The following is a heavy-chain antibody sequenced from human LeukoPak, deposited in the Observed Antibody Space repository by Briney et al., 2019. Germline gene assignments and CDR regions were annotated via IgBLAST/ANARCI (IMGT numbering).Heavy chain of an antibody. V-gene: IGHV3-23*01. CDR3: AKSPTYYYDSSGYPYCFVY. CDR1: GFTFSSYA. D-gene: IGHD3-22*01. Sequence: GGSLRLSCAASGFTFSSYAMSWVRQAPGKGLEWVSAISGSGGSTYCADSVKGRFTISRDNSKNTLYLQMNSLRAEDTGVYYCAKSPTYYYDSSGYPYCFVYWGQGTLVTVSS. J-gene: IGHJ4*02. CDR2: ISGSGGST.